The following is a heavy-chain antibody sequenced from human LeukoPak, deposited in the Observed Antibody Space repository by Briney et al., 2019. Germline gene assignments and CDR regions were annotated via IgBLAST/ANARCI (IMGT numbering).Heavy chain of an antibody. D-gene: IGHD6-13*01. Sequence: PGGSLRLSCTVFGFTVRSNYMSWVRQAPGKGLEWVSVIYSGDRTYYAGSIKGRFTISRDNSKNTMYLQMNSLRAEDTAVYYCASGRAAAGIDYWGQGTLVTVSS. V-gene: IGHV3-66*01. CDR1: GFTVRSNY. CDR2: IYSGDRT. J-gene: IGHJ4*02. CDR3: ASGRAAAGIDY.